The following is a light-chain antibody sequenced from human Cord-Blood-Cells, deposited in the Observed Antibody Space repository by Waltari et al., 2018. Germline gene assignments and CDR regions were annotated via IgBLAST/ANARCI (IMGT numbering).Light chain of an antibody. V-gene: IGKV1-8*01. J-gene: IGKJ1*01. Sequence: AIRMTQSPSSLSASTGDRVTITCRASQGISSYLAWYQQKPGKAPKLLIYAASTLQSGGPSRFSGSGSETDFTLTISCLQSEDVATYYCQQYYSYPRTFGQGTKVEIK. CDR3: QQYYSYPRT. CDR1: QGISSY. CDR2: AAS.